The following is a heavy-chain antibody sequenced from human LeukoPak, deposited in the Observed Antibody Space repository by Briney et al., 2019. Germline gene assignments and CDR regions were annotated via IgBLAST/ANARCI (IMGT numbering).Heavy chain of an antibody. J-gene: IGHJ4*02. CDR3: AKDFTGYYYDSSGLLDY. D-gene: IGHD3-22*01. CDR2: ISGSGSII. V-gene: IGHV3-11*01. CDR1: GFTFSDYY. Sequence: PGGSLRLSCAASGFTFSDYYMNWIRQAPGKGLEWISYISGSGSIIYYADSVKGRFTISRDNAKNSLYLQMNSLRAEDTAVYYCAKDFTGYYYDSSGLLDYWGQGTLVTVSS.